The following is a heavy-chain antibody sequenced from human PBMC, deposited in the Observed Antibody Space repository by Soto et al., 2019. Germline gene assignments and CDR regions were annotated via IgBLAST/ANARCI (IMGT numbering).Heavy chain of an antibody. CDR1: GFTFSSYA. CDR3: AKSLTLSSSWYRGYFDY. CDR2: ISGSGGST. V-gene: IGHV3-23*01. J-gene: IGHJ4*02. D-gene: IGHD6-13*01. Sequence: GGSLRLSCVASGFTFSSYAMSWVRQAPGKGLEWVSAISGSGGSTYYADSVKGRFTISRDNSKNTLYLQMNSLRAEDTAVYYCAKSLTLSSSWYRGYFDYWGQGTLVTVSS.